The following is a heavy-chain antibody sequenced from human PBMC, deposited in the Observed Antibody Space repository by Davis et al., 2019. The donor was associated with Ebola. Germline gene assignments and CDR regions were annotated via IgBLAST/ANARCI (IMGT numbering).Heavy chain of an antibody. CDR2: QGLSGDT. V-gene: IGHV3-23*01. Sequence: GGSLRLSCAASGFTFSAYYMSWVRRAPGKGLEWVSTQGLSGDTYYADSVKGRFTISRDNSKNTLHLQMNSLRVEDTAIYYCAKDTSNVWFDVWGQGTMVTVSS. J-gene: IGHJ3*01. CDR1: GFTFSAYY. D-gene: IGHD6-19*01. CDR3: AKDTSNVWFDV.